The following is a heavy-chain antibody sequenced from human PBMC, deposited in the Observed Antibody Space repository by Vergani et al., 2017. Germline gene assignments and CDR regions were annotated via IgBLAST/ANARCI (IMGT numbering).Heavy chain of an antibody. CDR3: ARGDCSSTSCYRYYYYGMDV. CDR2: INPNSGGT. Sequence: QVQLVQSGAEVKKPGASVKVSCKASGYTFTGYYMHWVRQAPGQGLEWMGGINPNSGGTNYAQKFQGWVTMTRDTSISTAYMELSRLRSDDTAVYYCARGDCSSTSCYRYYYYGMDVWGQGTTVTVSS. J-gene: IGHJ6*02. CDR1: GYTFTGYY. D-gene: IGHD2-2*01. V-gene: IGHV1-2*04.